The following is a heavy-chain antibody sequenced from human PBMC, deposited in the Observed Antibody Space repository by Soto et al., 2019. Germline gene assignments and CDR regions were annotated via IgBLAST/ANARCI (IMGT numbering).Heavy chain of an antibody. J-gene: IGHJ6*02. V-gene: IGHV3-30-3*01. Sequence: QVQLVESGGGVVQPGRSLRLSCAASGFTFSSYAMHWVRQAPCKGLEWVAVISDDGSNKYYADSVKGRFTISRDNSKNTLYLQMNSMRAEDTAVYYCARETYYDFWSGPYFGMDVWGHGTTVTVSS. CDR1: GFTFSSYA. CDR2: ISDDGSNK. D-gene: IGHD3-3*01. CDR3: ARETYYDFWSGPYFGMDV.